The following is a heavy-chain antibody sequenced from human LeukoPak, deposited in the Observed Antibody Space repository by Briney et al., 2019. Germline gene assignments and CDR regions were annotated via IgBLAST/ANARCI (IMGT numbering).Heavy chain of an antibody. CDR2: INPNSGGT. V-gene: IGHV1-2*02. J-gene: IGHJ4*02. Sequence: ASVKVSCKASGYTFTGNYMHWVRQAPGLGLEWMGCINPNSGGTNYAQKFQGRVTMTRDTSISTAYMELSRLRSDDTAVYYCARGPRITMIVVVTPSDYWGQGTLVTVSS. CDR1: GYTFTGNY. CDR3: ARGPRITMIVVVTPSDY. D-gene: IGHD3-22*01.